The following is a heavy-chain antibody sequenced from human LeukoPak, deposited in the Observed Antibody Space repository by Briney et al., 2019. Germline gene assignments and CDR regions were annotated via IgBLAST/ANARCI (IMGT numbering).Heavy chain of an antibody. CDR1: GDSISIGAYS. Sequence: SQTLSLTCVVSGDSISIGAYSGSWIRQPPGKGLEWIGYIVHTGSTFYNPSLKSRPTITIHNSHNQFTLTPSSATAAHTAVDQCARELWFDHAPRPWLDPWSQGTLVTVPS. CDR2: IVHTGST. V-gene: IGHV4-30-2*01. J-gene: IGHJ5*02. CDR3: ARELWFDHAPRPWLDP. D-gene: IGHD3-10*01.